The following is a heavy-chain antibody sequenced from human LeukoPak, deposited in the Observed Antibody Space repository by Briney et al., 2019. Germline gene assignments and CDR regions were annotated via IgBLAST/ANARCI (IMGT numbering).Heavy chain of an antibody. V-gene: IGHV1-8*03. CDR2: MNANSDNT. D-gene: IGHD4-17*01. CDR1: GYTFTGYY. CDR3: ARETTRSERYFDY. J-gene: IGHJ4*02. Sequence: ASVKVSCKTSGYTFTGYYIHWVRQAPGQGLEWMGWMNANSDNTRSAQKLQGRVNITRNTSISTAYMELSRLRSEDTAVYYCARETTRSERYFDYWGQGTLVTVSS.